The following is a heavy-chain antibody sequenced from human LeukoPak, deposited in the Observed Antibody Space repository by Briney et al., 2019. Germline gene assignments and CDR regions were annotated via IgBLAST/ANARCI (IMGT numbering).Heavy chain of an antibody. D-gene: IGHD1-26*01. J-gene: IGHJ4*02. CDR1: GFTFSSYA. CDR2: ISSDGSNK. Sequence: GGSLRLSCAASGFTFSSYAMHWVRQAPGKGLEWVAVISSDGSNKYYPDSVKGRFTISRDNSKNTLYLQMNSLRAEDTAVYYCAKVDSGSYSHFDYWGQGTLVTVSS. CDR3: AKVDSGSYSHFDY. V-gene: IGHV3-30*04.